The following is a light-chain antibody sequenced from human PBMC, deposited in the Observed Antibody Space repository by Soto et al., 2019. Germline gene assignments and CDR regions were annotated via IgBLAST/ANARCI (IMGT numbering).Light chain of an antibody. CDR2: LGS. J-gene: IGKJ5*01. V-gene: IGKV2-28*01. CDR1: QSLLHSNGYNY. CDR3: QQYENLPT. Sequence: DILVTQSPLTLPVTPGETASISCRSSQSLLHSNGYNYLDWYLQKPGQSPQLLIYLGSNRASGVPDRFSGSGSGTDFTFTISRLQPEDIATYYCQQYENLPTFGQGTRLEIK.